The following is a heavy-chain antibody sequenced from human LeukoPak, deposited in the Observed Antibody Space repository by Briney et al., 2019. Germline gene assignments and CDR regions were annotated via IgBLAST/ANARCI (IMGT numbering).Heavy chain of an antibody. V-gene: IGHV3-15*01. CDR3: TTRNTYCSGGSCYSEGYYYYYMDV. Sequence: GGSLRLSCAASGFTFSNAWMSWVRQAPGKGLEWVGRIKSKTDGGTTDYAAPVKGRFTIPRDDSENTLYLQMNSLKTEDTAVYYCTTRNTYCSGGSCYSEGYYYYYMDVWGKGTTVTVSS. CDR2: IKSKTDGGTT. CDR1: GFTFSNAW. J-gene: IGHJ6*03. D-gene: IGHD2-15*01.